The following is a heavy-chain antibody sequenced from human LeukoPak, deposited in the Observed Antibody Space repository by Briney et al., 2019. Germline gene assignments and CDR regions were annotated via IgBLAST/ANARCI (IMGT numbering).Heavy chain of an antibody. V-gene: IGHV1-2*02. CDR3: AREPPRYRGPFDY. CDR2: INPNSGGT. Sequence: ASVKVSCKASGYAFTCYYMHRVRQAPGQGLEWMGWINPNSGGTNYAQKFQGRVTMTRDTSISTAYMELSRLRYDDTAVYYCAREPPRYRGPFDYWGQGTLVTVSS. J-gene: IGHJ4*02. CDR1: GYAFTCYY. D-gene: IGHD1-26*01.